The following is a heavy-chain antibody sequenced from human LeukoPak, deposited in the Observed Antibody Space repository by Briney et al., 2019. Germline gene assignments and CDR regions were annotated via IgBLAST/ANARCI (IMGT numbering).Heavy chain of an antibody. D-gene: IGHD3-10*01. J-gene: IGHJ3*02. CDR2: INHSGST. Sequence: PSETLSLTCAVYGGSFSGYYWSWIRQPPGKRLEWIGEINHSGSTNYNPSLKSRVTISVDTSKNQFSLKRSSVTAADTAVYYCARGPYYYGSGSYYRPARAFDIWGQGTMVTVSS. CDR1: GGSFSGYY. CDR3: ARGPYYYGSGSYYRPARAFDI. V-gene: IGHV4-34*01.